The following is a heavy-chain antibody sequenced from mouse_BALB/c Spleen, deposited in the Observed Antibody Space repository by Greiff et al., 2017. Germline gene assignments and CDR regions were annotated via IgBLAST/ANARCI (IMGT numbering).Heavy chain of an antibody. D-gene: IGHD2-14*01. CDR1: GYSITSDYA. Sequence: EVKLQESGPGLVKPSQSLSLTCTVTGYSITSDYAWNWIRQFPGNKLEWMGYISYSGSTSYNPSLKSRISITRDTSKNQFFLQLNSVTTEDTATYYCARGERYDGVSYWYFDVWGAGTTVTVSS. CDR3: ARGERYDGVSYWYFDV. J-gene: IGHJ1*01. V-gene: IGHV3-2*02. CDR2: ISYSGST.